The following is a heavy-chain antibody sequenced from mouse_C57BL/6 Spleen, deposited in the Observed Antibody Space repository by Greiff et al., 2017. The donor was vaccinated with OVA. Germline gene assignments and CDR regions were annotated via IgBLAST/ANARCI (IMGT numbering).Heavy chain of an antibody. D-gene: IGHD2-3*01. V-gene: IGHV14-3*01. CDR3: ASGYDGYYEGFDY. Sequence: EVQLQESVAELVRPGASVKLSCTASGFNIKNTYMHWVKQRPEQGLEWIGRIDPANGNTKYAPKFQGKATITADTSSNTAYLQLSSLTSEDTAIYYCASGYDGYYEGFDYWGQGTTLTVSS. J-gene: IGHJ2*01. CDR1: GFNIKNTY. CDR2: IDPANGNT.